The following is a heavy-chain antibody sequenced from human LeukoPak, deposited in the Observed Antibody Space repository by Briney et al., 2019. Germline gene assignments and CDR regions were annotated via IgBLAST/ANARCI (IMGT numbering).Heavy chain of an antibody. J-gene: IGHJ4*02. CDR3: ARDEYASSPGYFDY. CDR1: GFTFSSYS. D-gene: IGHD6-6*01. CDR2: INRSGSYI. Sequence: GGSLRLSCAASGFTFSSYSMNWVRQAPGKGLEWVSYINRSGSYIYYADSVKGRFTISRDNAKNSLYLQMNSLRAEDTAVYYCARDEYASSPGYFDYWGQGTLVTVSS. V-gene: IGHV3-21*01.